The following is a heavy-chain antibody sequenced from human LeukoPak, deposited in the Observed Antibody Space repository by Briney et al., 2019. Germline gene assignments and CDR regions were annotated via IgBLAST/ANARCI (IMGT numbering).Heavy chain of an antibody. CDR2: ISGSGGST. CDR3: ARSSSSWPTAFDY. J-gene: IGHJ4*02. D-gene: IGHD6-13*01. V-gene: IGHV3-23*01. Sequence: GGSLRLSCAASGFTFSSYAMSWVRQAPGKGLEWVSGISGSGGSTYYADSVKGRFTISRDNSKNTLYLQMNSLRAEDTAVYYCARSSSSWPTAFDYWGQGTLVTVSS. CDR1: GFTFSSYA.